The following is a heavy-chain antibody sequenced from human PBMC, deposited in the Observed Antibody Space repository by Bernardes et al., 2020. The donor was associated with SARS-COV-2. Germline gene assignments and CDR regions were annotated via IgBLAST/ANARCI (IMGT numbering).Heavy chain of an antibody. Sequence: SETLSLTCAVFGESVAISNWWSWVRQLPGKGLEWIGEIHHSGSTNYNPSLKSRVTISLDKSKNQFSVELSSVTAADTAVYYCARDGASSWNWFDPLGQGTLVTVSS. V-gene: IGHV4-4*02. CDR2: IHHSGST. D-gene: IGHD6-13*01. CDR3: ARDGASSWNWFDP. J-gene: IGHJ5*02. CDR1: GESVAISNW.